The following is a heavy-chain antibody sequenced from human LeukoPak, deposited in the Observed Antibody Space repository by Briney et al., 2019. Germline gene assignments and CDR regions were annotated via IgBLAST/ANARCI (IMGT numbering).Heavy chain of an antibody. Sequence: GGSLRHSCVAAGFTFSNYWMHWVRPAPGKGLVWVSRIKRDGRTNYADSVKGRFTISRDNAKNTVSLQMNSLRAEDTGVYYCARAPSEIGGYYPEYFRHWGQGTLVTVSS. J-gene: IGHJ1*01. CDR1: GFTFSNYW. CDR2: IKRDGRT. V-gene: IGHV3-74*01. D-gene: IGHD3-22*01. CDR3: ARAPSEIGGYYPEYFRH.